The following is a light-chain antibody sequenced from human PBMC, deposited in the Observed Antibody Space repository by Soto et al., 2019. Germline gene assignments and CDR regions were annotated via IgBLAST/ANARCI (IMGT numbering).Light chain of an antibody. CDR1: SSDVGGYKY. J-gene: IGLJ2*01. CDR3: GSFITSHTHVV. V-gene: IGLV2-14*01. CDR2: EVS. Sequence: QSALTQPASVSGSPGQSVTISCTGTSSDVGGYKYVSWYQRHPGKAPKLVIFEVSNRPSGVSNRFSGSKSGNTASLTISGLQHEDEADYYCGSFITSHTHVVFGGGTKLTVL.